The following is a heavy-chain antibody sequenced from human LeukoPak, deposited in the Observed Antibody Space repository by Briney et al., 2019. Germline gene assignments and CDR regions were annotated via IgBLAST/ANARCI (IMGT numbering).Heavy chain of an antibody. V-gene: IGHV1-18*01. CDR2: ISAYNGNT. D-gene: IGHD3-3*01. CDR3: ATVPERRFLEWLPLVY. Sequence: GASVKVSCKASGYTFTSYGISWVRQAPGQGLEWMGWISAYNGNTNYAQKLQGRVTMTTDTSTSTAYMELSRLRSDDTAVYYCATVPERRFLEWLPLVYWGQGTLVTVSS. CDR1: GYTFTSYG. J-gene: IGHJ4*02.